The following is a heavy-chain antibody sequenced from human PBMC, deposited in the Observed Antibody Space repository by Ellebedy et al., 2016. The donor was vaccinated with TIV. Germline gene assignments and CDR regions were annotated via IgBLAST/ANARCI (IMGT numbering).Heavy chain of an antibody. Sequence: GGSLRLXCAASGFTFSSYGMHWVRQAPGKGLEWVAVISYDGSNKYYADSVKGRFTISRDNSKNTLYLQMNSLRAEDTAVYYCARDLHDILTGYPPYYYYGMDVWGQGTTVTVSS. D-gene: IGHD3-9*01. J-gene: IGHJ6*02. V-gene: IGHV3-30*03. CDR2: ISYDGSNK. CDR1: GFTFSSYG. CDR3: ARDLHDILTGYPPYYYYGMDV.